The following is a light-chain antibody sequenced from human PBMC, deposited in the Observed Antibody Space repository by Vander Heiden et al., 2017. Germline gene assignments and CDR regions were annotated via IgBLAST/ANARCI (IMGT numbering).Light chain of an antibody. V-gene: IGLV1-40*01. J-gene: IGLJ2*01. Sequence: QSVLTQPPSVSGAPGQRVTLSRTGSSSNLGAGYDVHWYQQHPGTAPKLLIYVNSNRPSGVPDRFSGSKSGTSASLAITGLQAEDEADYYCQSYDSSLSGSDVVFGGGTKLTVL. CDR1: SSNLGAGYD. CDR2: VNS. CDR3: QSYDSSLSGSDVV.